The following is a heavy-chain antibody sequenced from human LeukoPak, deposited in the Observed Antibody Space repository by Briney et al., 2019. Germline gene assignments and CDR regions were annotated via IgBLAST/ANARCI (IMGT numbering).Heavy chain of an antibody. D-gene: IGHD6-19*01. CDR1: GYTFSTYD. V-gene: IGHV1-8*01. CDR2: VNPNSGNT. J-gene: IGHJ4*02. Sequence: ASVKVSCKASGYTFSTYDITWVRQATGQGLEWMGWVNPNSGNTGYAQQFQGRVTMTRNYSINTAYMELSDLRSEDTAMYFCATRSGWSVLDYWGQGTLVTVSA. CDR3: ATRSGWSVLDY.